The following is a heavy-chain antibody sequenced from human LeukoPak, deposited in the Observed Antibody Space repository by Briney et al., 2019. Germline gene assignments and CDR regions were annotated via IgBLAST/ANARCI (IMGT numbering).Heavy chain of an antibody. CDR2: INPNSGGT. Sequence: ASVKVSCKASGYTFTGYYMHWVRQAPGQGLEWMGRINPNSGGTNYAQKFQGRVTMTRDTSISAAYMELSRLRSDDTAVYYCARGVENGRRWLHLYWGQGTLVTVSS. CDR3: ARGVENGRRWLHLY. J-gene: IGHJ4*02. D-gene: IGHD5-24*01. CDR1: GYTFTGYY. V-gene: IGHV1-2*06.